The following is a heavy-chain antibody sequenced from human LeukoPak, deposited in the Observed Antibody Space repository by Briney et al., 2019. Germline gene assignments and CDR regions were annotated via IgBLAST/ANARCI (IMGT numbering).Heavy chain of an antibody. Sequence: PGGSLRLSCAASGFTFSDYYMSWIRQAPGKGLEWVSYISSSGSTIYYADSVKGRFTISRDNAKNSLYLQMNSLRAEDTAVYYCARFPVAKVWSHCWDYWGQGTPVTVSS. CDR2: ISSSGSTI. V-gene: IGHV3-11*01. CDR3: ARFPVAKVWSHCWDY. J-gene: IGHJ4*02. D-gene: IGHD1-26*01. CDR1: GFTFSDYY.